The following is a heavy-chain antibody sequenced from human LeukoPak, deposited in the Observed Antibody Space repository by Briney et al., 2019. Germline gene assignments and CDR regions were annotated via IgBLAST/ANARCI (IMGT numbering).Heavy chain of an antibody. J-gene: IGHJ4*02. CDR3: TRGGELMNF. D-gene: IGHD1-26*01. CDR1: GYSISSGYY. V-gene: IGHV4-38-2*02. Sequence: PSETLSLTCTVSGYSISSGYYWGWIRQPPGKGLEWIGSIYHSGSTYYNPSLKSRVTISVDTSKNQFSLKLSSVTAADTAVYYCTRGGELMNFRGQGTLVTVSS. CDR2: IYHSGST.